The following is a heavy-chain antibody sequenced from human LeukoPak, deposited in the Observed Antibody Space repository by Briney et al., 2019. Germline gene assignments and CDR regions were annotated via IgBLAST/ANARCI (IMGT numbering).Heavy chain of an antibody. V-gene: IGHV1-2*02. CDR3: VRTLHGVYRIMEGVDNDLYYYMDV. CDR2: INPNSGGT. CDR1: GYTFTGYY. J-gene: IGHJ6*03. Sequence: ASVKVSCKASGYTFTGYYMHWVRQAPGQGLEWMGWINPNSGGTNYAQKFQGRVTMTRDTSISTVYMELSRLRFEDTAVYHCVRTLHGVYRIMEGVDNDLYYYMDVWGKGTPVTVSS. D-gene: IGHD6-6*01.